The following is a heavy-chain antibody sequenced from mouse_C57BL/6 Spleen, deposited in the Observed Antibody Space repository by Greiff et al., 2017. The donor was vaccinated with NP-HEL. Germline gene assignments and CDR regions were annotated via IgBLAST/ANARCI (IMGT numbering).Heavy chain of an antibody. J-gene: IGHJ1*03. V-gene: IGHV1-82*01. D-gene: IGHD1-1*01. CDR3: ARSGDYYGSAPYWYFDV. CDR2: IYPGDGDT. CDR1: GYAFSSSW. Sequence: QVQLQQSGPELVKPGASVKISCKASGYAFSSSWMNWVKQRPGKGLEWTGRIYPGDGDTNYNGKFKGKATLTADKSSSTAYMQLSSLTSEDSAVYFCARSGDYYGSAPYWYFDVWGTGTTVTVSS.